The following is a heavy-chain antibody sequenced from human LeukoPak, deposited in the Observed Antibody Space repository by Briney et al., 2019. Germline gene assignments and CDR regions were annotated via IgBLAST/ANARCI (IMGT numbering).Heavy chain of an antibody. CDR2: ISWNSGTI. CDR3: AKDIAPAVFYYMDV. J-gene: IGHJ6*03. CDR1: GFRFDGYA. Sequence: GGSLRLSCAASGFRFDGYAMHWVRQAPGKGLEWVSGISWNSGTIAYADSVKGRFTIPRDDAKNSLYLQMNSLRAEDTALYYCAKDIAPAVFYYMDVWGKGTTVIVSS. V-gene: IGHV3-9*01.